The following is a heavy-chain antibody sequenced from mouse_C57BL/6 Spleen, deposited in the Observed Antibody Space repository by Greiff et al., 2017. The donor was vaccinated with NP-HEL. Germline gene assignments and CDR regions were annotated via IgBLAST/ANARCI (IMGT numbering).Heavy chain of an antibody. V-gene: IGHV2-2*01. J-gene: IGHJ3*01. Sequence: VQLQQSGPGLVQPSQSLSITCTVSGFSLTSYGVHWVRQSPGKGLEWLGVIWSGGSTDYNAAFISRLSISKDNSKSQVFFKMNSLQADDTAIYYCANSRYGYDGAWFAYWGQGTLVTVSA. CDR3: ANSRYGYDGAWFAY. CDR1: GFSLTSYG. D-gene: IGHD2-2*01. CDR2: IWSGGST.